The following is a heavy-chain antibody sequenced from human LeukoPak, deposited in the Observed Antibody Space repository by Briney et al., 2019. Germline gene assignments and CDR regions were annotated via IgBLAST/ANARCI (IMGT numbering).Heavy chain of an antibody. CDR2: IYWDDDK. V-gene: IGHV2-5*02. CDR3: AHREYDCSGGSCYQKPFDY. J-gene: IGHJ4*02. D-gene: IGHD2-15*01. CDR1: GFSLSTSGVS. Sequence: SGPTLVNPTQTLTLTCTFSGFSLSTSGVSVGWIRQPPGKALEWLALIYWDDDKRYSPSLKSRLTITKDTSKNQVVLTMTNMDPVDTATYYCAHREYDCSGGSCYQKPFDYWGQGTLVTASS.